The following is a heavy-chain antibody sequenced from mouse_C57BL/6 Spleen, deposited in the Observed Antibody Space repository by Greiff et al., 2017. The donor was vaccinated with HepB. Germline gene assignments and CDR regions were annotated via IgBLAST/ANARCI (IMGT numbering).Heavy chain of an antibody. V-gene: IGHV1-53*01. J-gene: IGHJ4*01. D-gene: IGHD1-1*01. Sequence: QVQLQQPGPELVKPGASVKLSCKASGYTFTSYWMHWVKQRPGQGLEWIGNINPSNGGTNYNEKFKSKATLTVDKSSSTAYMQLSSLTSEDSAVYYCATYGRSGGAMDYWGQGTSVTVSS. CDR3: ATYGRSGGAMDY. CDR2: INPSNGGT. CDR1: GYTFTSYW.